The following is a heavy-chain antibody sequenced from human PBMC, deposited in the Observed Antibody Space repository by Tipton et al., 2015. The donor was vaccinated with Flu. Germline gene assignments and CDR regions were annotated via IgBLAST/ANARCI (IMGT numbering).Heavy chain of an antibody. V-gene: IGHV3-9*01. Sequence: SLRLSCAASGFSFEDYAMHWVRQVSGKGLEWVAGISWNSGRIGYAESVKGRFTISRDNAKNSLYLQMNNVRVEDTALYYCAQDSLTPHWGQGSQVTVSP. CDR2: ISWNSGRI. CDR1: GFSFEDYA. D-gene: IGHD1-14*01. J-gene: IGHJ4*02. CDR3: AQDSLTPH.